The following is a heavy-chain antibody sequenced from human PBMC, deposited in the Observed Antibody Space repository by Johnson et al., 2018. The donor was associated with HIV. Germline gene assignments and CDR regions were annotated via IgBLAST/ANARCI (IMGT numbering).Heavy chain of an antibody. CDR3: ARVQIAARWSDALHF. D-gene: IGHD6-6*01. Sequence: VQLVESGGDLAQPGGSLRLSCVASGFTLGSFGMHWVRQAPGKGLEWVAVISYDGTNEYYAESVKARFTISRDNSKNTLYLVMNRLRPEDTAVYYCARVQIAARWSDALHFWGQGTKVTVSS. J-gene: IGHJ3*01. CDR1: GFTLGSFG. V-gene: IGHV3-30*03. CDR2: ISYDGTNE.